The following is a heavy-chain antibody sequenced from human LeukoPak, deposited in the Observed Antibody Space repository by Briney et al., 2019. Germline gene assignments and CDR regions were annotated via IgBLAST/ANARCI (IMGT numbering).Heavy chain of an antibody. Sequence: GGSLRLSCAASGFTFSSYSMNWVRQAPGKGLEWVSYISSRSSTIYYADSVKGRFTISRDNATNSLYLQMNSLRAEDTAVYYCARGGTTVVSYWGQGTLVTVSS. CDR1: GFTFSSYS. D-gene: IGHD4-23*01. J-gene: IGHJ4*02. V-gene: IGHV3-48*04. CDR3: ARGGTTVVSY. CDR2: ISSRSSTI.